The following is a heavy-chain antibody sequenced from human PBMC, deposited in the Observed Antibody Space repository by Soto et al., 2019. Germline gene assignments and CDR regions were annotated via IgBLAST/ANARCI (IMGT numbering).Heavy chain of an antibody. CDR2: IAYDGINK. J-gene: IGHJ4*02. Sequence: QVQLVESGGGVVQPGRSLRLSCAASGFSFSRHAMHWVRQAPGKGLEWVAVIAYDGINKYYADSVKGRFTISRDNSKDTLYLQMDSLRNEDTALYYCAKALITLRGSQSSYFDYWGQGAPVTVTS. D-gene: IGHD3-16*01. CDR3: AKALITLRGSQSSYFDY. V-gene: IGHV3-30-3*01. CDR1: GFSFSRHA.